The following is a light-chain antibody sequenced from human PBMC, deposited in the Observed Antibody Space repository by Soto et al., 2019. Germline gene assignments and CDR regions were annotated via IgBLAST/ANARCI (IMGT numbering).Light chain of an antibody. Sequence: QSALTQPPSASGAPGQSVTISCTGTSSDIGRYNYVSWYQQYPGKAPKLMIFDVNKRPSGVPDRFSGSKSGNTASLTVSGIQAEDEADYYCSSYASSNVVFGGGTKLTVL. CDR1: SSDIGRYNY. CDR3: SSYASSNVV. J-gene: IGLJ2*01. CDR2: DVN. V-gene: IGLV2-8*01.